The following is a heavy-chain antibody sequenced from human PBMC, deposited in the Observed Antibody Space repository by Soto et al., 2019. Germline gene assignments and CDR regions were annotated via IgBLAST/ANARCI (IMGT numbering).Heavy chain of an antibody. CDR3: ARHTTLNTTPMGENWFDP. CDR2: IYYSGST. D-gene: IGHD3-16*01. CDR1: GGSISSSSYY. Sequence: QLQLQESGPGLVKPSETLSLTCTVSGGSISSSSYYWGWIRQPPGKGLEWIGSIYYSGSTYYNPSLKSRVTISVDTSKNQFSLKLSSVTAADTAVYYCARHTTLNTTPMGENWFDPWGQGTLVTVSS. J-gene: IGHJ5*02. V-gene: IGHV4-39*01.